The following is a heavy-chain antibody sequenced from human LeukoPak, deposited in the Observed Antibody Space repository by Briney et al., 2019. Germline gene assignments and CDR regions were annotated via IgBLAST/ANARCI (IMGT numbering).Heavy chain of an antibody. V-gene: IGHV4-59*01. J-gene: IGHJ5*02. CDR3: ARDRRYCDYPSGNWFDP. Sequence: SETLSLTCTVSGGSISGYYWSWIRQPPGKGLEWIGYIYYSGSTNYNPSLKSRVTISVDTSKNQFSLKLSSVTAADTAMYYCARDRRYCDYPSGNWFDPWGQGTLVTVSS. D-gene: IGHD4-17*01. CDR1: GGSISGYY. CDR2: IYYSGST.